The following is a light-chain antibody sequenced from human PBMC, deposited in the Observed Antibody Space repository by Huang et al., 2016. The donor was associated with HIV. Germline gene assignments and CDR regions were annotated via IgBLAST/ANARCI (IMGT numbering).Light chain of an antibody. J-gene: IGKJ1*01. V-gene: IGKV4-1*01. CDR2: GAS. Sequence: DIVMTQSPDSLAVSLGEWATIQFMSSQSLFYSSYSQKYLAWFQHEPGQAPRLLIYGASGRESGFPGRFTGSGSVTDFTPTIGSLETEDAAVYYCQQYYSLPQTFGRGTKVEIK. CDR3: QQYYSLPQT. CDR1: QSLFYSSYSQKY.